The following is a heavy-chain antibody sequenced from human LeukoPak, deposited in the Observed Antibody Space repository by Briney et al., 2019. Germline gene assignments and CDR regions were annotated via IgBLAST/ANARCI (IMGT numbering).Heavy chain of an antibody. CDR3: TRQQSTQYGDGDY. CDR1: GFTFSGSA. Sequence: PGGSLRLSCAASGFTFSGSAMHWVRQASGKGLEWVGRIRSKANSYATAYAASVKGRFTISRDDSKNTAYLQMNSLKTEDTAVYYCTRQQSTQYGDGDYWGQGTLVTVSS. CDR2: IRSKANSYAT. J-gene: IGHJ4*02. D-gene: IGHD4-17*01. V-gene: IGHV3-73*01.